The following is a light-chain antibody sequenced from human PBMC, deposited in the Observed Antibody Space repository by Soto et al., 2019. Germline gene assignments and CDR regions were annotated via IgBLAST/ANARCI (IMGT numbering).Light chain of an antibody. CDR3: QQYHYWWT. CDR1: QSVSSN. V-gene: IGKV3D-15*01. Sequence: EIVMTQSPATLSVSPWERATLSCRASQSVSSNLAWYQQKPGQAPRLLIYGASSRATGIPDRFSGSGSGTDFTLTISSLQSEDFAVYYCQQYHYWWTFGQGTKVDIK. CDR2: GAS. J-gene: IGKJ1*01.